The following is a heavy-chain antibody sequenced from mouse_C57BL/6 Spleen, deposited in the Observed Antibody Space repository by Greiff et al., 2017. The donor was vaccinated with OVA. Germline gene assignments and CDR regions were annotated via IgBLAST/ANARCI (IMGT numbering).Heavy chain of an antibody. Sequence: QVQLQQPGAELVRPGSSVKLSCKASGFTFTSYWMDWVKQRPGQGLEWIGNIYPSDSETHYNQKFKDKATLTVDKSSSTAYMQLSSLTSEDSAVYYCAGEGACYGYGGAFDYWGQGTSVTVSS. CDR2: IYPSDSET. CDR1: GFTFTSYW. J-gene: IGHJ4*01. CDR3: AGEGACYGYGGAFDY. V-gene: IGHV1-61*01. D-gene: IGHD2-9*01.